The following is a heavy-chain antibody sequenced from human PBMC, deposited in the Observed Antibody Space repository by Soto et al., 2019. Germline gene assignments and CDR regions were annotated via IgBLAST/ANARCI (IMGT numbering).Heavy chain of an antibody. Sequence: PSETLSLTCAVYGGSFSDYSWSWIRQPPGTGLEWIGEINHSGSTNYSPSLKSRLTISVDTSKNQFSLKLSSVTAADTAVYYCAGERVVVVPAAVRVSDSYYYYGMDVWGRGTTVTVSS. D-gene: IGHD2-2*02. V-gene: IGHV4-34*01. CDR3: AGERVVVVPAAVRVSDSYYYYGMDV. CDR2: INHSGST. CDR1: GGSFSDYS. J-gene: IGHJ6*02.